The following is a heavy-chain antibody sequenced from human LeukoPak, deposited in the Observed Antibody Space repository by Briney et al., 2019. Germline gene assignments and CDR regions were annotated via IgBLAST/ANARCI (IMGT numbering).Heavy chain of an antibody. CDR1: GGSFSGYY. D-gene: IGHD5-12*01. CDR3: ASRDVDIVATTTKFDY. Sequence: SETLSLTCAVYGGSFSGYYWSWIRQPPGKGLEWIGEINHSGSTNYNPSLKSRVTISVDTSKNQFSLKLSSVTAADTVVYYCASRDVDIVATTTKFDYWGQGTLVTVSS. CDR2: INHSGST. V-gene: IGHV4-34*01. J-gene: IGHJ4*02.